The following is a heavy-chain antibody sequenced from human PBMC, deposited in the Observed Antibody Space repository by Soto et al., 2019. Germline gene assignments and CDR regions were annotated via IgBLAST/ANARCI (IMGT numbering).Heavy chain of an antibody. CDR2: IKGDGSEK. J-gene: IGHJ6*04. V-gene: IGHV3-7*01. CDR3: GRNEASSGVGV. D-gene: IGHD2-2*01. CDR1: GFTFTSYW. Sequence: PGGSLRLSCVASGFTFTSYWMRWVRQAPGKGLEWVANIKGDGSEKKYVDSVKGRFTISRDNANNSVYLQMNSLRAADTALYSCGRNEASSGVGVWGKGTTVTVSS.